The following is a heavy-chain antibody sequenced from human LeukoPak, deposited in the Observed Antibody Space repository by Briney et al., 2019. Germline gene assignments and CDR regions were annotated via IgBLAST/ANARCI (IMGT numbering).Heavy chain of an antibody. D-gene: IGHD3-10*01. V-gene: IGHV3-21*01. CDR3: ARDPTMVRGSDY. Sequence: GGSLRLSCAASGFTFSSYSMNWVRQAPGKGLEWVSSISSSSSYIYYADSVKGRFTISRDNAKNSLYLQMNSLRAEDTAVYYCARDPTMVRGSDYWGQGTLVTVSS. J-gene: IGHJ4*02. CDR1: GFTFSSYS. CDR2: ISSSSSYI.